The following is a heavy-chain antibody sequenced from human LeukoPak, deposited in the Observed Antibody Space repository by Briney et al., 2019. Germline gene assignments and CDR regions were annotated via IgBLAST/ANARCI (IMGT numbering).Heavy chain of an antibody. CDR3: ARDPPYYYDSSGYSRGN. CDR1: GFTFSDYY. Sequence: GGSLRLSCAASGFTFSDYYMSWIRQAPGKGLEWVSYISSSGSTICYADSVKGRFTISRDNAKNSLYLQMNSLRAEDTAVYYCARDPPYYYDSSGYSRGNWGQGTLVTVSS. V-gene: IGHV3-11*01. CDR2: ISSSGSTI. D-gene: IGHD3-22*01. J-gene: IGHJ4*02.